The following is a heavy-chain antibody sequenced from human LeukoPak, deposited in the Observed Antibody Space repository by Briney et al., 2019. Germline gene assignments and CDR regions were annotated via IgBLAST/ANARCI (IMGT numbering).Heavy chain of an antibody. Sequence: PSETLSLTCTVSGGSISSYYWSWIRQPAGKGLEWIGRIYTSGSTNYNPSLKSRVTMSVDTSKSQFSLKLSSVTAADTAVYYCARDQPDYYDSSGYNWFDPWGQGTLVTVSS. CDR2: IYTSGST. J-gene: IGHJ5*02. CDR1: GGSISSYY. D-gene: IGHD3-22*01. CDR3: ARDQPDYYDSSGYNWFDP. V-gene: IGHV4-4*07.